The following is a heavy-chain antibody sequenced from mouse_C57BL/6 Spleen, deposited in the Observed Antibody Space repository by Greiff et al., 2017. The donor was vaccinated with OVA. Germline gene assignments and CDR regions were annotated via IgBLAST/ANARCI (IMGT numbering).Heavy chain of an antibody. CDR3: TRGATLDWFAY. CDR1: GYTFTDYE. D-gene: IGHD2-1*01. J-gene: IGHJ3*01. Sequence: VKLQQSGAELVRPGASVTLSCKASGYTFTDYEMHWVKQTPVHGLEWIGAIDPETGGTAYNQKFKGKAILTADKSSSTAYMELRSLTSEDSAVYYCTRGATLDWFAYWGQGTLVTVSA. CDR2: IDPETGGT. V-gene: IGHV1-15*01.